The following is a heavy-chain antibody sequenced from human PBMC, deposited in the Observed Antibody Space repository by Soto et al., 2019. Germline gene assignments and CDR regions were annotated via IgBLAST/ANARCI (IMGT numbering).Heavy chain of an antibody. J-gene: IGHJ6*02. V-gene: IGHV3-23*01. CDR3: AKEEYSSSSPSPYYYYYYGMDV. Sequence: GGSLRLSCAASGFTFSSYAMSWVRQAPGKGLEWFSAISGSGGSTYYADSVKGRFTISRDNSKNTLYLQMNSLRAEDTAVYYCAKEEYSSSSPSPYYYYYYGMDVWGQGTTVTVSS. CDR2: ISGSGGST. D-gene: IGHD6-6*01. CDR1: GFTFSSYA.